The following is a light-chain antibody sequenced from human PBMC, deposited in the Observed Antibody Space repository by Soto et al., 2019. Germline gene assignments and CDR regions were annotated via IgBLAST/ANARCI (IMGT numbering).Light chain of an antibody. J-gene: IGKJ1*01. CDR3: QQIYNTPMGT. V-gene: IGKV1-39*01. Sequence: DIQINHSHSSLSASLGDGLTITLRASQIISSYVNWYQQKPGKAPKLLIYAASTLQSGVPSRFSGSGSGTDFTLTIKRRQPEDFATYYCQQIYNTPMGTFGQQTKADIK. CDR2: AAS. CDR1: QIISSY.